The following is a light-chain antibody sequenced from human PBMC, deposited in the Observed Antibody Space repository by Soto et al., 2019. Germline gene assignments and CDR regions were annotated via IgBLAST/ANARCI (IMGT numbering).Light chain of an antibody. J-gene: IGKJ1*01. CDR1: QSVSNN. Sequence: EIVMTQSPATLSVSPGERATLSCRSSQSVSNNLAWYQKKPVQAPRLLIYGASTRATGIPARFSGSGSGTEFTLTISSLKSEDLAVDYCQQYNNWWTFGQGTRVESK. CDR2: GAS. CDR3: QQYNNWWT. V-gene: IGKV3-15*01.